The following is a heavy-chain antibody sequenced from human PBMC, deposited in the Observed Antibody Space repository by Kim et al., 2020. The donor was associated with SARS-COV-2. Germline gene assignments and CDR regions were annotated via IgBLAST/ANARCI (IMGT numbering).Heavy chain of an antibody. CDR2: IWYDGSNK. CDR1: GFTFSSYG. Sequence: GGSLRLSCAASGFTFSSYGMHWVRQAPGKGLEWVAVIWYDGSNKYYADSVKGRFTISRDNSKNTLYLQMNSLRAEDTAVYYCARDDVPYYYDSSGYYSYFDYWGQGTLVTVSS. V-gene: IGHV3-33*01. D-gene: IGHD3-22*01. J-gene: IGHJ4*02. CDR3: ARDDVPYYYDSSGYYSYFDY.